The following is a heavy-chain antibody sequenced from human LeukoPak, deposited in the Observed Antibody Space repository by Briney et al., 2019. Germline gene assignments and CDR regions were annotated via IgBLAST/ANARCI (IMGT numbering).Heavy chain of an antibody. Sequence: GGSLRLSCAASGFTFSSYGMHWVRQAPGKGLEWVAVIWYDGSNKYYADSVKGRFTISRDNSKNTLYLQMNSLRAEDTAVYYCAKDLIMITFGGVIVIPSYFDYWGQGTLVTVSS. CDR1: GFTFSSYG. J-gene: IGHJ4*02. V-gene: IGHV3-33*06. CDR2: IWYDGSNK. CDR3: AKDLIMITFGGVIVIPSYFDY. D-gene: IGHD3-16*02.